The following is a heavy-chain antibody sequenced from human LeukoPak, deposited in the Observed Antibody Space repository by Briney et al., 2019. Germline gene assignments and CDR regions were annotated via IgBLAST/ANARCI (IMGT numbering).Heavy chain of an antibody. V-gene: IGHV1-2*02. D-gene: IGHD3-10*01. Sequence: GASVKVSCKASGYTFTGYYMHWVRQAPGQGLEWMGWINLNSGGTNYAQKFQSRVTMTRDTSISTAYMELSRLRSDDTAVYYCARGRSFGDFDYWGQGTLVTVSS. CDR3: ARGRSFGDFDY. CDR2: INLNSGGT. J-gene: IGHJ4*02. CDR1: GYTFTGYY.